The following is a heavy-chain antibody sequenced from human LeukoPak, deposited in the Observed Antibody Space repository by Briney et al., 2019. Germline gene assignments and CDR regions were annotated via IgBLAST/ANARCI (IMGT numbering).Heavy chain of an antibody. CDR1: GGSFSGYY. J-gene: IGHJ4*02. Sequence: PSETLSLTCAVYGGSFSGYYWSWIRQPPGKGLEWIGEINHSGSTNYNPSLKSRVTISVDTSKNQFSLKLSSVTAADTAVYYCAREGRYYFDYWGQGTLVTVSS. CDR3: AREGRYYFDY. CDR2: INHSGST. V-gene: IGHV4-34*01.